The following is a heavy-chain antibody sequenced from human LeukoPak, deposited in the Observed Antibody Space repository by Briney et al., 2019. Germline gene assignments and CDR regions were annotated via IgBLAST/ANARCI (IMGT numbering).Heavy chain of an antibody. CDR3: ARDQQWLGV. CDR1: GFTFSSYL. Sequence: GALRLSCAASGFTFSSYLMSWVRQAPGKGLEWVANIKQDGSEKYYVDSVKGRFTISRDNAKNSLYLQMNSLRAEDTAVYYCARDQQWLGVWGQGTLVTVSS. J-gene: IGHJ4*02. CDR2: IKQDGSEK. D-gene: IGHD6-19*01. V-gene: IGHV3-7*01.